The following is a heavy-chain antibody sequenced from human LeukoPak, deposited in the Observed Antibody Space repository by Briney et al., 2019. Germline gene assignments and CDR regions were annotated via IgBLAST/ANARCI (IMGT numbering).Heavy chain of an antibody. J-gene: IGHJ3*02. D-gene: IGHD4-17*01. Sequence: GGSLRLSCEASGFILSRYSMNWVRQAPGKGLEWVSVISGSGSTYYADSVKGRFTISRDNSKNTLYLQMNSLRAEDTAVYYCAKDLTYGEYAGGDAFDIWGQGTMVTVSS. CDR2: ISGSGST. CDR3: AKDLTYGEYAGGDAFDI. V-gene: IGHV3-23*01. CDR1: GFILSRYS.